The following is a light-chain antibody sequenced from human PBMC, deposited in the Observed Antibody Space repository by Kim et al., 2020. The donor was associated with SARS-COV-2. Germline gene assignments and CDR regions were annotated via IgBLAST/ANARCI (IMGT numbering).Light chain of an antibody. J-gene: IGKJ4*01. V-gene: IGKV3-20*01. CDR3: QYYGDSLT. Sequence: EVALTQSPDTLSLSPGEGATLSCRASQSVGSSYLAWYQQKPGQAPRHLIYGASRRATGIPDRFSGSGSGTDFTLDISRLEPEDFAVYYCQYYGDSLTFGGGTKVDIK. CDR1: QSVGSSY. CDR2: GAS.